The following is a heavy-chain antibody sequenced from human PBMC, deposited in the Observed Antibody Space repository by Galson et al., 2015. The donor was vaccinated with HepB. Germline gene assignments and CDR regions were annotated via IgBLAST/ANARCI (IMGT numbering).Heavy chain of an antibody. CDR1: GGTFSSYA. Sequence: SVKVSCKASGGTFSSYAISWVRQAPGQGLEWMGGIIPIFGTANYAQKFQGRVTITADESTSTAYMELSSLRSEDTAVYYCARWGAEITFGGVIAYYFDYWGQGTLVTVSS. J-gene: IGHJ4*02. CDR3: ARWGAEITFGGVIAYYFDY. V-gene: IGHV1-69*13. CDR2: IIPIFGTA. D-gene: IGHD3-16*02.